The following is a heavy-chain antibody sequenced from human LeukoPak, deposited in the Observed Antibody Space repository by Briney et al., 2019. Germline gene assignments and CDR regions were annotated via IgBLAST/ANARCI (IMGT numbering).Heavy chain of an antibody. V-gene: IGHV3-48*04. CDR3: ARSHMYGDYGEDI. J-gene: IGHJ3*02. Sequence: GGSLRLSCEASGLTLNRDWTAWVRQVPGKGLEWISYINSVGGTTFYADSVKGRFTITRDNANNTLYLQMNSLKAEDAAIYYCARSHMYGDYGEDIWGHGTVVAVSS. D-gene: IGHD4-17*01. CDR2: INSVGGTT. CDR1: GLTLNRDW.